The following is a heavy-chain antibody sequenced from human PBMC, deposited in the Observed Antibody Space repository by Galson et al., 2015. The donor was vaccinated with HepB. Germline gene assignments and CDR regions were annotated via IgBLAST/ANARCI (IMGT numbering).Heavy chain of an antibody. Sequence: SLRLSCAASGFTFSDYYMSWIRQAPGKGLEWVSYISSSGSTIYYADSVKGRFTISRDNAKNSLYLQMNSLRAEDTAVYYCARDRTAVAGPNNYYYGMDVWGQGTTVTVSS. CDR1: GFTFSDYY. V-gene: IGHV3-11*04. D-gene: IGHD6-19*01. J-gene: IGHJ6*02. CDR3: ARDRTAVAGPNNYYYGMDV. CDR2: ISSSGSTI.